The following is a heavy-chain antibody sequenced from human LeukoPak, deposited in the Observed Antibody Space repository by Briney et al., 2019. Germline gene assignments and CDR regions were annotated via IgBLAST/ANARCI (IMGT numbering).Heavy chain of an antibody. CDR2: ISSSSYI. J-gene: IGHJ4*02. CDR3: TLGEQLAPFDY. D-gene: IGHD6-13*01. Sequence: GGSLRLSCAASGFTFSRFSIAWVRQAPGKGLEWVSSISSSSYIYYADSVKGRFTISRDNAKNSLYLQMNSLRVEDTAVYYCTLGEQLAPFDYWGQGTLVTISS. CDR1: GFTFSRFS. V-gene: IGHV3-21*01.